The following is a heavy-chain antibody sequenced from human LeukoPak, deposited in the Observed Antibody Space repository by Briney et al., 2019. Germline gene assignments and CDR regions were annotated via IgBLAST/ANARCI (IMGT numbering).Heavy chain of an antibody. CDR2: INFSGGDST. CDR3: AKTAEYYGSGNIDY. Sequence: QPGGSLRLSCAASGFTFSNYATSWVRQAPGKGLEWVSSINFSGGDSTYYADSVKGRFTISRDNSKNTLYLQMNSLRAEDTAIYYCAKTAEYYGSGNIDYWGQGTLVTVSS. J-gene: IGHJ4*02. V-gene: IGHV3-23*01. D-gene: IGHD3-10*01. CDR1: GFTFSNYA.